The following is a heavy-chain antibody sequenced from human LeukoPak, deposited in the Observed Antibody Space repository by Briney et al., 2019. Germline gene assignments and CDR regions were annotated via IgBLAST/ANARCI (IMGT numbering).Heavy chain of an antibody. J-gene: IGHJ4*02. D-gene: IGHD5-18*01. Sequence: HSGGSLRLSCTSSGFTFGTYAVSWFRQAPGKGLEWVAFIRSKTFGGTTEYAASAEGRFTISRDDSKSIAYLQMNSLKTEDTAVYYCTRYSGRTDYWGQGTLVTVSS. CDR1: GFTFGTYA. V-gene: IGHV3-49*03. CDR2: IRSKTFGGTT. CDR3: TRYSGRTDY.